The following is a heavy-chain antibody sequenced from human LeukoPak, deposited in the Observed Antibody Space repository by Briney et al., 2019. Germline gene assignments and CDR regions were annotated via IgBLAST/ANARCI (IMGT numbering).Heavy chain of an antibody. CDR1: GYTFTGYY. V-gene: IGHV1-69*04. CDR2: IIPILGIA. Sequence: SVKVSCKASGYTFTGYYMHWVRQAPGQGLEWMGRIIPILGIANYAQKFQGRVTITADKSTSTAYMELSSLRSDDTAVYYCARDVSGSYSYFDYWGQGTLVTVSS. CDR3: ARDVSGSYSYFDY. D-gene: IGHD1-26*01. J-gene: IGHJ4*02.